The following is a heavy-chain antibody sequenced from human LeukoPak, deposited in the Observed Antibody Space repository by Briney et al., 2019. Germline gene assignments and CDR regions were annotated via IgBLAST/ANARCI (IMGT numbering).Heavy chain of an antibody. CDR2: MNPKSGDT. J-gene: IGHJ5*02. Sequence: VSVKVSCTASGYTLTSHDINWVRQAAGQGLEWMGWMNPKSGDTGYAQKFQDRVAMTRDTSINTVYMELSSLTSEDTAVYYCARDLYGSGSSGFDPWGQGILVTVSS. V-gene: IGHV1-8*01. D-gene: IGHD3-10*01. CDR3: ARDLYGSGSSGFDP. CDR1: GYTLTSHD.